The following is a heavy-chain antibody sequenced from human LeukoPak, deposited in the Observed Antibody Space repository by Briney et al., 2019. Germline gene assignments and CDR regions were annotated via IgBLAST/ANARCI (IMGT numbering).Heavy chain of an antibody. D-gene: IGHD2-21*01. CDR2: IYHSGST. CDR1: GGSISSGGYS. V-gene: IGHV4-30-2*01. CDR3: ARDRGVVVDI. Sequence: SEALSLTCAVSGGSISSGGYSWSWIRQPPGKGLEWIGYIYHSGSTYYNPSLKSRVTISVDRSKNQFSLKLSSVTAADTAVYYCARDRGVVVDIWGQGTMVTVSS. J-gene: IGHJ3*02.